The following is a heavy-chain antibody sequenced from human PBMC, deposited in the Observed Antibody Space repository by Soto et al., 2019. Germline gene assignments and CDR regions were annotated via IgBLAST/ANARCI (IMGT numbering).Heavy chain of an antibody. CDR2: IYYSGST. CDR3: ARLGDLDRYYDILTGYYNQEYRY. J-gene: IGHJ4*02. Sequence: SETLSLTCTVSGGSISSSSYYWGWIRQPPGKGLEWIGSIYYSGSTYYNPSLKSRVTISVDTSKNQFSLKLSSVTAADTAVYYCARLGDLDRYYDILTGYYNQEYRYWGQGTLVTVSS. V-gene: IGHV4-39*01. D-gene: IGHD3-9*01. CDR1: GGSISSSSYY.